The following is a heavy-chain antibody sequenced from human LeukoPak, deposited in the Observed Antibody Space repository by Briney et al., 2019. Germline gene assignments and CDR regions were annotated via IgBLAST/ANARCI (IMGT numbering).Heavy chain of an antibody. CDR1: GFTFTFTNYG. CDR3: AIWGADQNY. J-gene: IGHJ4*02. CDR2: INPDGGEE. V-gene: IGHV3-7*02. D-gene: IGHD3-16*01. Sequence: PGGSLRLSCAAPGFTFTFTNYGMSWVRQAPGKGLEWVANINPDGGEERYVDSVKGRFVISRDNAKNSLYLQMNSLRAEDTAVYYCAIWGADQNYWGQGTLVTVSS.